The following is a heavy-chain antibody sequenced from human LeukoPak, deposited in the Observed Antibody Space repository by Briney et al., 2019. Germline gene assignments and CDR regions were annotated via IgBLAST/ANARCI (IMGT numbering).Heavy chain of an antibody. V-gene: IGHV3-7*03. D-gene: IGHD3-10*01. J-gene: IGHJ3*02. CDR3: ARGDYYGSGSYYHDAFDI. Sequence: GGSLRLSCAASGFTFSSYWMSWVGQAPGKGLEWVANIKPDGSEKHYVDSVKGRLTIARDNAKNSLFLQMNSLRAEDTAVYYCARGDYYGSGSYYHDAFDIWGQGTMVTVSS. CDR2: IKPDGSEK. CDR1: GFTFSSYW.